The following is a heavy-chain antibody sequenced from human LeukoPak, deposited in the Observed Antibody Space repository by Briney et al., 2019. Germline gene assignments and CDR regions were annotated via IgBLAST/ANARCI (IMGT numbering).Heavy chain of an antibody. CDR1: GFTFSTYS. CDR3: ARGGLPAAITDY. D-gene: IGHD2-2*02. CDR2: ISSSSTYI. J-gene: IGHJ4*02. V-gene: IGHV3-21*01. Sequence: GGSLRLSCAASGFTFSTYSMNWVRQAPGKGLEWVSSISSSSTYIYYADSVKGRFTISRDNAKNSLYLQMNSLKAEDTAVYCCARGGLPAAITDYWGQGTLVTVSS.